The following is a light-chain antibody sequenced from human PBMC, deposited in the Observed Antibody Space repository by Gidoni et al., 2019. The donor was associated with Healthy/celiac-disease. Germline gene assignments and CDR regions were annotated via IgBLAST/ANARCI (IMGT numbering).Light chain of an antibody. CDR3: QQSYSTPQT. Sequence: DIQLTKSPSSLAASVGDRVTITCRASQSISTYLNWYQQKQGKAPKLLIYAASSLQSGVPSRFSGSGSGTDFTLTISSLQPEDFATYYCQQSYSTPQTFGGGTKVEIK. CDR1: QSISTY. CDR2: AAS. J-gene: IGKJ4*01. V-gene: IGKV1-39*01.